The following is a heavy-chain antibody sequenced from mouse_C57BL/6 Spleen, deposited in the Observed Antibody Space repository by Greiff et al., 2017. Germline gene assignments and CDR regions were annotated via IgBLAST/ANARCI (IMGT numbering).Heavy chain of an antibody. J-gene: IGHJ2*01. V-gene: IGHV5-6*02. CDR3: ARQKDLYYFDY. CDR2: ISSGGSYT. CDR1: GFTFSSYG. Sequence: DVKLVESGGDLVKPGASLKLSCAASGFTFSSYGMSWVRQTPDQRLEWVATISSGGSYTYYPDSVKGRFTISRDNATNTLYLQISSLTSEDTAMYYCARQKDLYYFDYWGQGTTLTVSS.